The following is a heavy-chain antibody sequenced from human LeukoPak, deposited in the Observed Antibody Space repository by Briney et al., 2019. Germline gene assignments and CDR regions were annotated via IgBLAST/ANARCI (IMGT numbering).Heavy chain of an antibody. CDR1: GGSISSSSYY. CDR2: IYYSGST. V-gene: IGHV4-61*01. D-gene: IGHD5-12*01. J-gene: IGHJ4*02. CDR3: ARGPGYSGD. Sequence: KPSETLSLTCTVSGGSISSSSYYWSWIRQPPGKGLEWTGYIYYSGSTNYNRSLKSRVTISIDTSKKQFSLKLTSVTAADTAVYYCARGPGYSGDWGQGTLVTVSS.